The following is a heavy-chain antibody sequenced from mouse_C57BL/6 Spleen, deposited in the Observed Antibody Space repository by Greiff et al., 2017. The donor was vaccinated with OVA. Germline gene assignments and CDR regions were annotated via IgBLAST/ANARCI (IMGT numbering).Heavy chain of an antibody. CDR2: IDPETGGT. D-gene: IGHD1-1*01. CDR1: GYTFTDYE. CDR3: TRGYYYCSYDFDY. J-gene: IGHJ2*01. Sequence: VQLQQSGAELVRPGASVTLSCKASGYTFTDYEMHWVKQTPVHGLEWIGAIDPETGGTAYNQKFKGKAILTADKSSSTAYMELRSLTSEDSAVYYCTRGYYYCSYDFDYWGQGTTLTVSS. V-gene: IGHV1-15*01.